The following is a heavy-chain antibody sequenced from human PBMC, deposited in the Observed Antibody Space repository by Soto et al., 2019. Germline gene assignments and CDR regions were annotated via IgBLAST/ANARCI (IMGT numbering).Heavy chain of an antibody. Sequence: GGSLRLSCAASGFTLGSARMDWVRQAPGKGLEWVSYIGGSGTPIYYADSVKGRFTISKDNAQNSLYLQMNSLRAEDTAVYYCARDLMGYAMDVWGPGTTVTVSS. V-gene: IGHV3-48*03. J-gene: IGHJ6*02. CDR2: IGGSGTPI. D-gene: IGHD2-8*01. CDR3: ARDLMGYAMDV. CDR1: GFTLGSAR.